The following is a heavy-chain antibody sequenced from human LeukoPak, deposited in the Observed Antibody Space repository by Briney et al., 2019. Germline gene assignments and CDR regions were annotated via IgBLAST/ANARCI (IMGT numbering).Heavy chain of an antibody. D-gene: IGHD1-7*01. CDR3: ARGVTGTTGAFDI. Sequence: PSETLSLTCTVSGGSISSYYWSWIRQPPGKGLEWIGYIYYSGSTNYNPSLKSRVTISVDTSKNQFSLKLSSVTAADTAVYYCARGVTGTTGAFDIWGQGTMVTVSS. V-gene: IGHV4-59*01. CDR1: GGSISSYY. J-gene: IGHJ3*02. CDR2: IYYSGST.